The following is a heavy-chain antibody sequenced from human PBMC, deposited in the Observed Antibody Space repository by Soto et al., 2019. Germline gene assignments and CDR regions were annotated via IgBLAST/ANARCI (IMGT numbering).Heavy chain of an antibody. CDR2: IFYSGST. D-gene: IGHD3-10*01. V-gene: IGHV4-39*01. CDR1: GDSISSSNYF. CDR3: ARRYGWLYFDY. Sequence: SETLCLTCTVSGDSISSSNYFCGWIRQPPGKELEWIGTIFYSGSTYYNPSLKSRVTISVDTSKNQFSLKLTSVTAADTALYYCARRYGWLYFDYWGQGSLVT. J-gene: IGHJ4*02.